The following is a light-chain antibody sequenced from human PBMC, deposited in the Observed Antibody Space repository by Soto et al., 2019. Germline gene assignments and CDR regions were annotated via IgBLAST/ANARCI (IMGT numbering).Light chain of an antibody. J-gene: IGLJ1*01. V-gene: IGLV2-14*03. CDR1: SNDVGHFNY. CDR2: DVS. CDR3: TSFTTSNTFV. Sequence: QSALAQPASVSGSPGQSITISCTGTSNDVGHFNYVSWFQQHPGKAPKLLIFDVSNWPSGVSDRFSGSKSGNTASLTISGPQPEDEADYYCTSFTTSNTFVFGSGTKLTVL.